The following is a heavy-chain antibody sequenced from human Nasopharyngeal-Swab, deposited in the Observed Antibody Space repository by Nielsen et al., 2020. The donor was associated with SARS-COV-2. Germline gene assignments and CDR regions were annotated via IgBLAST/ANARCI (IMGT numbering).Heavy chain of an antibody. V-gene: IGHV3-21*04. J-gene: IGHJ4*02. CDR2: ISNSNNYI. D-gene: IGHD6-19*01. CDR1: GFTFSTYS. Sequence: GGSLRLSCAASGFTFSTYSMNWVRQAPGKGLEWVSSISNSNNYIYYADSVKGRFTISRDNARNSLYLQMNSLRAEDTAVYYCAKRWAYSSGWYGGTYFDYWGQGTLVTVSS. CDR3: AKRWAYSSGWYGGTYFDY.